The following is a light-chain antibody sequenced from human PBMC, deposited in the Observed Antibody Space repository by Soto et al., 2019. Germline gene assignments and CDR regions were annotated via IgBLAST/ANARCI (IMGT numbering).Light chain of an antibody. CDR2: GAS. J-gene: IGKJ2*01. CDR1: QSVGSSH. Sequence: EIVLTQSPGTLSLSPGERATLSCRASQSVGSSHLAWYQQKPGQAPRLLIYGASSRATGIPDRFSGSGSGTDFTLTISRLEPEDFAVYYCKQDGSSPQYTFGQGTKVELK. V-gene: IGKV3-20*01. CDR3: KQDGSSPQYT.